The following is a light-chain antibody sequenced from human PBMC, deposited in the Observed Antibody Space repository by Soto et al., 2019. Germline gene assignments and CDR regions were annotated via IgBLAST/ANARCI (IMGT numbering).Light chain of an antibody. CDR3: AAWDDSLNGYV. CDR1: SSNIGSNT. Sequence: QSVLTQPPSASGTPGQRVTISCSGSSSNIGSNTVNWYQHLPGTAPKLLMYSNNQRPSGVPDRFSGSKPGTSASLAISGLQSEDEADYYCAAWDDSLNGYVFGPGTKLTVL. J-gene: IGLJ1*01. V-gene: IGLV1-44*01. CDR2: SNN.